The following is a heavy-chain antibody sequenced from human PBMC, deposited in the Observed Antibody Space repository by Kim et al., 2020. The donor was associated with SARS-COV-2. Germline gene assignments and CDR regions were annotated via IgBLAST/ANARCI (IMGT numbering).Heavy chain of an antibody. CDR3: ARDVPHPLYCSSTSCPESYYYYGMDV. D-gene: IGHD2-2*01. V-gene: IGHV4-4*02. J-gene: IGHJ6*02. CDR1: GGSISSSNW. CDR2: IYHSGST. Sequence: SETLSLTCAVSGGSISSSNWWSWVRQPPGKGLEWIGEIYHSGSTNYNPSLKSRVTISVDKSKNQFSLKLSSVTAADTAVYYCARDVPHPLYCSSTSCPESYYYYGMDVWGQGTTVTVSS.